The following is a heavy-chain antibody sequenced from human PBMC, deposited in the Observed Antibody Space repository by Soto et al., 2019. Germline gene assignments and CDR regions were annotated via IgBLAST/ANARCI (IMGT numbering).Heavy chain of an antibody. J-gene: IGHJ6*02. D-gene: IGHD6-19*01. CDR1: GDSVSSNSAA. CDR3: AGDLAVAGQGAYYYYGMDV. V-gene: IGHV6-1*01. CDR2: TYYRSKWYN. Sequence: SQTLSLTCAISGDSVSSNSAAWNWIRQSPSRGLEWLGRTYYRSKWYNDYAVSVKSRITINPDTSKNQFSLQLNSVTPEDTAVYYCAGDLAVAGQGAYYYYGMDVWGQGTTVTVSS.